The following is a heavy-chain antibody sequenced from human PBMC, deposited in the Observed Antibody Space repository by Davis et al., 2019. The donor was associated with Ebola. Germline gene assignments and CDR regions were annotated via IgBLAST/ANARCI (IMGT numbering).Heavy chain of an antibody. J-gene: IGHJ5*02. CDR3: GGAGSLTVGWFDP. CDR2: VYYTGIT. CDR1: GGSLGTYY. D-gene: IGHD1-14*01. Sequence: GSLRLSCTVSGGSLGTYYWSWIRQPPGKAPEWIGYVYYTGITHYNPSLRNRATISVDTSKNQFSLKLTSVTAADTAVDFCGGAGSLTVGWFDPRGQGTQVTVSP. V-gene: IGHV4-59*01.